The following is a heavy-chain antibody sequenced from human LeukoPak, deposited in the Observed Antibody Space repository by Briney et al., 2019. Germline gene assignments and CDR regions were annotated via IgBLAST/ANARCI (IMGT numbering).Heavy chain of an antibody. Sequence: SETLSLTCTVSGGPISSGSYYWSWIRQPAGKGLEWIGRIYTSGSTNYNPSLKSRVTISVDTSKNQFSLKLSSVTAADTAVYYCARERAYYDFWSGYYSPYYYYYMDVWGKGTTVTVSS. V-gene: IGHV4-61*02. CDR3: ARERAYYDFWSGYYSPYYYYYMDV. J-gene: IGHJ6*03. D-gene: IGHD3-3*01. CDR1: GGPISSGSYY. CDR2: IYTSGST.